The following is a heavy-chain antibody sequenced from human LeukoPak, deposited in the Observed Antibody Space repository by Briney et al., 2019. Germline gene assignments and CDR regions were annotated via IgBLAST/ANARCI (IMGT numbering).Heavy chain of an antibody. D-gene: IGHD6-6*01. CDR2: INQSGSS. Sequence: SETLSLTCAVYGGSFSLYYWTWIRQSPGKGLEWIGEINQSGSSNYNPSLKSRVTISVDTSKNQFSLKLSSVTAADTAVYYCARGVARSSKFHFSYYFDYWGQGTLVTVSS. CDR3: ARGVARSSKFHFSYYFDY. CDR1: GGSFSLYY. V-gene: IGHV4-34*01. J-gene: IGHJ4*02.